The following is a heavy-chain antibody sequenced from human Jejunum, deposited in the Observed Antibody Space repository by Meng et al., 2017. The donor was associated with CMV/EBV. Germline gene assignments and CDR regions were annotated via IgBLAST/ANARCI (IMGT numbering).Heavy chain of an antibody. CDR3: ARENDYTNYFDS. CDR2: VSNDGATT. Sequence: AASGSTLRNPPIHWVRQAPGEGLEWVAGVSNDGATTYQADSVRGRFSISRDNSKNTVYLQMNSLRREDTAVYFCARENDYTNYFDSWGRGTLVTVSS. V-gene: IGHV3-30-3*01. J-gene: IGHJ4*02. CDR1: GSTLRNPP. D-gene: IGHD4-11*01.